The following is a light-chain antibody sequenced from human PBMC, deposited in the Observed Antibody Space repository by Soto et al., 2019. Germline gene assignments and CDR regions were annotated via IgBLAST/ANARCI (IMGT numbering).Light chain of an antibody. CDR2: GAY. CDR3: QQYNNWPRT. Sequence: EIVLTQSPGTLSLSPGERATLSCTASQSVSSNLAWYTQKPGQAPRLIIYGAYTRATGIPARFSGSGSGTEFTLTISSLQSEDFAVDDCQQYNNWPRTFGQGTKVDI. CDR1: QSVSSN. V-gene: IGKV3-15*01. J-gene: IGKJ1*01.